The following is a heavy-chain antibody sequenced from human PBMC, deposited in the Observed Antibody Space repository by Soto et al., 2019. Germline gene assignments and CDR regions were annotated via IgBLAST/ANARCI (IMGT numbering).Heavy chain of an antibody. CDR2: IYSDGST. CDR3: ARGRSGSSGYYGMDV. Sequence: GGSLRLSCAASGFTVSSNYMSWVRQAPGKGLEWVSVIYSDGSTYYADSVKGRFTISRDNSKNMLYLQMNSLRAEDTAVYYCARGRSGSSGYYGMDVWGQGTTVTVSS. D-gene: IGHD3-10*01. V-gene: IGHV3-53*01. CDR1: GFTVSSNY. J-gene: IGHJ6*02.